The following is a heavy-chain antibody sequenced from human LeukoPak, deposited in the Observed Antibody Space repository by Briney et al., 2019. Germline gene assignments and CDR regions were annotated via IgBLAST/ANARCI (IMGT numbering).Heavy chain of an antibody. CDR3: AREGFLEWSHIDY. D-gene: IGHD3-3*01. J-gene: IGHJ4*02. V-gene: IGHV4-39*01. CDR1: GGSISSSSYY. CDR2: IYFSGST. Sequence: SETLSLTCTVSGGSISSSSYYWGWIRQPPGKGLEWIGSIYFSGSTYYNPSLKSRVTISVDTSKNQFSLKLSSVTAADTAVYYCAREGFLEWSHIDYWGQGTLVTVSS.